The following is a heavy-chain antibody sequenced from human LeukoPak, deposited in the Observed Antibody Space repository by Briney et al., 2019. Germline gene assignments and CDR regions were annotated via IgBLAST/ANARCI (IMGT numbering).Heavy chain of an antibody. CDR3: ARDAVVITPGAFDI. CDR2: ISTSSNYI. Sequence: PGGSLRLSCVASGFTFSTYSMNWVRQAPGKGLEWVSFISTSSNYIYYADSVKGRFTISRDNAKNSLYLQMNSLRAEDTAVYYCARDAVVITPGAFDIWGQGTMVTVSS. J-gene: IGHJ3*02. V-gene: IGHV3-21*01. CDR1: GFTFSTYS. D-gene: IGHD3-22*01.